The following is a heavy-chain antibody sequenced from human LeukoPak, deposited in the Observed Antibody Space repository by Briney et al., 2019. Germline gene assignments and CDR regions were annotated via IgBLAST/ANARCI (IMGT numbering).Heavy chain of an antibody. CDR1: GNTFTGNY. D-gene: IGHD2-15*01. V-gene: IGHV1-2*02. CDR3: ARVRVVAATGNAFDI. CDR2: INPNSDGT. J-gene: IGHJ3*02. Sequence: GASVKVSCKASGNTFTGNYMHWVRQAPGQGLEWMGWINPNSDGTNYAQKFQGRVTMTRDTSISTAYMELSRLRSDDTAVYYCARVRVVAATGNAFDIWGQGTMVTVSS.